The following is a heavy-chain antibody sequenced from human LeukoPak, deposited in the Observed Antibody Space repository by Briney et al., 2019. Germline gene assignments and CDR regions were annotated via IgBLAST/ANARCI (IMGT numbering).Heavy chain of an antibody. Sequence: GGSLRLSCAASGFTFSSHWMHWVRQAPGKGLVWVSRVNSDGSSTSYAASVEGRFTISRDNAKNTLYLQMNSLRDEDTAVYYCARDSRGSGLTVDYWGQGTLVTVSS. CDR3: ARDSRGSGLTVDY. V-gene: IGHV3-74*01. D-gene: IGHD6-19*01. CDR1: GFTFSSHW. J-gene: IGHJ4*02. CDR2: VNSDGSST.